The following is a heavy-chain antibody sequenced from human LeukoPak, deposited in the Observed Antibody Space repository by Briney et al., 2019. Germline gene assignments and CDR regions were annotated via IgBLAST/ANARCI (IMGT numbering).Heavy chain of an antibody. CDR3: AREGYDFRYYMDV. CDR2: ISYDGSKK. V-gene: IGHV3-30-3*01. J-gene: IGHJ6*03. D-gene: IGHD3-3*01. Sequence: GGSLRLSCAGSGYPFSSYHMHWLRQAPGKGLEWVALISYDGSKKYYPDSLQGRVTVSRDNSKNTLYLQMNSLRAEDTAVYYCAREGYDFRYYMDVWGKGTTVTVSS. CDR1: GYPFSSYH.